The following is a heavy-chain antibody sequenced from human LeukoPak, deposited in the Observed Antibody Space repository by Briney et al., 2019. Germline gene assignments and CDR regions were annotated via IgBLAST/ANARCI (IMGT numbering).Heavy chain of an antibody. D-gene: IGHD2-15*01. Sequence: SETLSLTCTVSGGSISYYYWSWIRQSPGKGLERIGYIYYSGTTNYNPSLKSRVTISVDTSKNQLSLKLSSVTAADTAVYYCAGPDIATRPRKYYYYMDVWGKGTTVTVSS. CDR2: IYYSGTT. CDR1: GGSISYYY. CDR3: AGPDIATRPRKYYYYMDV. V-gene: IGHV4-59*08. J-gene: IGHJ6*03.